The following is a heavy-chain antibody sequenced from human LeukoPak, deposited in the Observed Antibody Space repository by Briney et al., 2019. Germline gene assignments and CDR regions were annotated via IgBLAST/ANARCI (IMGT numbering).Heavy chain of an antibody. Sequence: GGSLRLSCAASGFTFSSYAMHWVRQAPGKGLEWVAVISYDGSNKYYADSVKGRFTISRDNSKNTLYLQMNSLRAEDTAVCYCARDRFSSTAFDIWGQGTMVTVSS. V-gene: IGHV3-30-3*01. D-gene: IGHD2-2*01. CDR1: GFTFSSYA. CDR3: ARDRFSSTAFDI. J-gene: IGHJ3*02. CDR2: ISYDGSNK.